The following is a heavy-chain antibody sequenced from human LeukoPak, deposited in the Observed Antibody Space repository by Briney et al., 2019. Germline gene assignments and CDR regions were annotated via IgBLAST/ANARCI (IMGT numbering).Heavy chain of an antibody. Sequence: GGSLRLSCAASGFTFSSYGMSWVRQAPGKRLECVGNIHPDGSQIFYGASVTGRFTISRDNSDNSLFLQMNSLRAEDTAVYYCANGNSFDSWGQGTLVTVSS. V-gene: IGHV3-7*03. CDR2: IHPDGSQI. CDR1: GFTFSSYG. J-gene: IGHJ4*02. D-gene: IGHD1/OR15-1a*01. CDR3: ANGNSFDS.